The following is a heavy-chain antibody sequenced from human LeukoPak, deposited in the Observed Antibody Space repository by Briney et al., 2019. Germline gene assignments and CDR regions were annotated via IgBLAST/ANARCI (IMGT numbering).Heavy chain of an antibody. D-gene: IGHD3-22*01. Sequence: GGSLRLSCAASGFTFSSYAMSWVRQAPGRGLEWVSAISGSGGSTYYADSVKGRFTISRDNSKNTLYLQMNSLRAEDTAVYYCAKDHTQSNTYYYDSSGYYGFDYWGQGTLVTVSS. J-gene: IGHJ4*02. CDR1: GFTFSSYA. V-gene: IGHV3-23*01. CDR2: ISGSGGST. CDR3: AKDHTQSNTYYYDSSGYYGFDY.